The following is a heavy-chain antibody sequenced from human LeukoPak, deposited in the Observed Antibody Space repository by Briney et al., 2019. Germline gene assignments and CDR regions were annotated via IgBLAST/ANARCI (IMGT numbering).Heavy chain of an antibody. J-gene: IGHJ4*02. Sequence: SQTLSLTCTVSGGSISSADYYWSWIRQPPGKGLEWIVYIYYSGSTYYNPSLKSRVTLSVDTSNNQFSLRLSSVTAADTAVYCCARARDTNPFDYWGQGTLVTVSS. D-gene: IGHD5-24*01. V-gene: IGHV4-30-4*08. CDR1: GGSISSADYY. CDR3: ARARDTNPFDY. CDR2: IYYSGST.